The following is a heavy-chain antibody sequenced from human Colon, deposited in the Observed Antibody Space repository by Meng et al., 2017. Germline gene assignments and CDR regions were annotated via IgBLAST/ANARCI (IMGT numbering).Heavy chain of an antibody. Sequence: ASVKVPCKASGYTLTRYYMHWVRQAPGQGLEWMGIINPSGCSTSYAQKFQGRVTMIRDTSTSTVYMELSSLRSEDTAVYYCARTPNYWGSGRPKPTYYFDYWGQGTLVTVSS. CDR3: ARTPNYWGSGRPKPTYYFDY. CDR2: INPSGCST. CDR1: GYTLTRYY. D-gene: IGHD3-10*01. V-gene: IGHV1-46*01. J-gene: IGHJ4*02.